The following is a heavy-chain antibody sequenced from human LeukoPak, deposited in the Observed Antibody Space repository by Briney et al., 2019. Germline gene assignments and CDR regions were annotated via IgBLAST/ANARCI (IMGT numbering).Heavy chain of an antibody. J-gene: IGHJ4*02. D-gene: IGHD1-26*01. CDR1: GYTFTSYG. CDR2: ISAHNGDT. CDR3: ARDLKRTVGATTASDY. Sequence: ASVKVSCKASGYTFTSYGISWVRQAPGQGLEWMGRISAHNGDTNYAQKFQGRGSMTTDTSTSTGYMELRSLTSDDTAVYYCARDLKRTVGATTASDYWGQGTLVTVSS. V-gene: IGHV1-18*01.